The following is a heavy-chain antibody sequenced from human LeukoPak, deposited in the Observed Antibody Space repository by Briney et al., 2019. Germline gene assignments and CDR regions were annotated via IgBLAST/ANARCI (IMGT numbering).Heavy chain of an antibody. CDR1: GFTFSSYG. V-gene: IGHV3-30*03. CDR3: ARPQPYYYDSSGYLDAFDI. D-gene: IGHD3-22*01. CDR2: ISYDGSNK. J-gene: IGHJ3*02. Sequence: GGSLRLSCAASGFTFSSYGMHWVRQAPVKGLEWVAVISYDGSNKYYADSVKGRFTISRDNSKNTLYLQMNGLRAEDTAVYYCARPQPYYYDSSGYLDAFDIWGQGTMVTVSS.